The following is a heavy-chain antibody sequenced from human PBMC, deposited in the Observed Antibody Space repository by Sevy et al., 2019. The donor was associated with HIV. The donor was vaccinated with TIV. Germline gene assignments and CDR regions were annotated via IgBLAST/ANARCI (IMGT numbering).Heavy chain of an antibody. CDR1: GFTFSSYS. D-gene: IGHD3-3*01. CDR3: ARDRIGSHYDFWSGGDSFDI. V-gene: IGHV3-21*01. J-gene: IGHJ3*02. Sequence: GGSLRLSCAASGFTFSSYSMNWVRQAPGKGLEWVSSISSSSSYISYADSVKGRFTISRDNAKNSLYLQMNSLRAEDTAVYYCARDRIGSHYDFWSGGDSFDIWGQGTMVTVSS. CDR2: ISSSSSYI.